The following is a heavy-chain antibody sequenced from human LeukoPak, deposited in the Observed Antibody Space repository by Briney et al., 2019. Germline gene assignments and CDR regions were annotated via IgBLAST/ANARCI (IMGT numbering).Heavy chain of an antibody. CDR3: AKKVGGFYAVDI. CDR2: INSGGST. D-gene: IGHD3-3*01. V-gene: IGHV3-23*01. CDR1: GSTFSNYA. J-gene: IGHJ3*02. Sequence: GGSLRLSCVASGSTFSNYAMNWVRQAPGKGLEWVSVINSGGSTYYGDSVKGRFTISRDNSKNTLYLQMNSLRAEDTAVYNCAKKVGGFYAVDIWGPGTVVTVSS.